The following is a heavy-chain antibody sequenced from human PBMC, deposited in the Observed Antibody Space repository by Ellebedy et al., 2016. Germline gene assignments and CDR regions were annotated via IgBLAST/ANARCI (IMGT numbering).Heavy chain of an antibody. CDR3: ARGGRTTGTIRPLDY. J-gene: IGHJ4*02. CDR1: GYSFNYYG. CDR2: ISGYNGNT. V-gene: IGHV1-18*01. Sequence: ASVKVSCXASGYSFNYYGINWVRQAPGQGLEWMGWISGYNGNTNYAQTFQGRVTLTTDTSTRTAYMELTSLRSDDTAVYYCARGGRTTGTIRPLDYWGQGTLVTVSS. D-gene: IGHD1-1*01.